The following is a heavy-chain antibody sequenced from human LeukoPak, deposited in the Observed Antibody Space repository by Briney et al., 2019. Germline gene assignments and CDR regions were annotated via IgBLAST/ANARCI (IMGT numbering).Heavy chain of an antibody. CDR2: ISMNVQTT. J-gene: IGHJ4*02. CDR3: VREGLERRTNFDY. Sequence: GGSLRLSCSASGFSFTSHVMHWVRQAPGKGLQYVSGISMNVQTTYYAGSVKGRFTISRDSSKNTVYLQMNSLTAEDTAVYYCVREGLERRTNFDYWGQGTLVSVSS. D-gene: IGHD1-1*01. CDR1: GFSFTSHV. V-gene: IGHV3-64D*06.